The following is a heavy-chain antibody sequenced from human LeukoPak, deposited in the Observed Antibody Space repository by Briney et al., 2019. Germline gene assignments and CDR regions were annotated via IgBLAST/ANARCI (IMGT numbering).Heavy chain of an antibody. J-gene: IGHJ5*02. D-gene: IGHD3-10*01. Sequence: PSETLSLTCTVSGGSIGSYYWIWIRQPPGKGLEWIGYVYYSGHTNYNPSLKSRVTISVDTSKNQFFLKLSSVTAADTAVYYCARGSIGTMVRGVVTTWGQGTLVTVSS. CDR2: VYYSGHT. CDR3: ARGSIGTMVRGVVTT. CDR1: GGSIGSYY. V-gene: IGHV4-59*01.